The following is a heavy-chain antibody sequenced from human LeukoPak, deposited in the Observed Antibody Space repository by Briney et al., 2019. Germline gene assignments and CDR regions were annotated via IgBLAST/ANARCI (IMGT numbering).Heavy chain of an antibody. V-gene: IGHV5-51*01. CDR2: IYPGDYET. Sequence: GEPLKISCEGSGYSFSNYWIGWVRQMPGKGLEGMGIIYPGDYETRYSPSFQGLVTISVDKSISTAYLQWSSLKASDTAMYYCAIPPGYCGNDCSFDHWGQGTLVTVSS. CDR3: AIPPGYCGNDCSFDH. D-gene: IGHD2-21*02. J-gene: IGHJ4*02. CDR1: GYSFSNYW.